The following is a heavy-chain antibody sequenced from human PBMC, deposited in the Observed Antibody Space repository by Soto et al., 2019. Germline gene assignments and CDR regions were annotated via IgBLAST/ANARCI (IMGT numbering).Heavy chain of an antibody. CDR3: ARGRSSVPDRRGIGYYGLDV. Sequence: QVQLQQWGAGLLKPSETLSLTCVINGGSFSDYYWSWVRQPPGKGLEWIGEINHSGITDSNPSLKSRFNISLDASRSEFALKLTSVTAADTAVYYCARGRSSVPDRRGIGYYGLDVWGQGTTVTVS. D-gene: IGHD6-6*01. V-gene: IGHV4-34*01. CDR2: INHSGIT. CDR1: GGSFSDYY. J-gene: IGHJ6*02.